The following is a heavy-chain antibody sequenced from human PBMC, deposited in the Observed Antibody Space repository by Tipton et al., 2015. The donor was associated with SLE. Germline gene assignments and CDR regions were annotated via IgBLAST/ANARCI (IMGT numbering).Heavy chain of an antibody. D-gene: IGHD6-19*01. V-gene: IGHV4-59*01. CDR2: IYYSGNT. J-gene: IGHJ6*02. Sequence: TLSLTCTVSGGSISSYYWSWIRQPPGKGLEWIGYIYYSGNTNYNPSLESRVTISEDTSKNQFSLRLSSVTAADTAVYYCARGEGSGWPPHYYYGMDVWGQGTMFTVSS. CDR3: ARGEGSGWPPHYYYGMDV. CDR1: GGSISSYY.